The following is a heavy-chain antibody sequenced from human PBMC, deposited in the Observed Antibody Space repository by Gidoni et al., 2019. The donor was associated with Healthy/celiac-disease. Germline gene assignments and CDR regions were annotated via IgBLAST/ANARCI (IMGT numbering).Heavy chain of an antibody. J-gene: IGHJ4*02. CDR1: GFTFDDYA. V-gene: IGHV3-9*01. D-gene: IGHD2-15*01. CDR2: ISWNSGSI. CDR3: AKDSNDYYCSGGSCYFDY. Sequence: EVQLVESGGGLVQPGRSLRLSCAASGFTFDDYAMHWVRQAPGKGLEWVSGISWNSGSIGYADSVKGRFTISRDNAKNSLYLQMNSLRAEDTALYYCAKDSNDYYCSGGSCYFDYWGQGTLVTVSS.